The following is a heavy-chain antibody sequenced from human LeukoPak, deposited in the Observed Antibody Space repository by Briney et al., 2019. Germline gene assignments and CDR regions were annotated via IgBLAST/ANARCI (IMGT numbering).Heavy chain of an antibody. CDR2: TYYRSKWYN. J-gene: IGHJ4*02. V-gene: IGHV6-1*01. CDR3: ARDHGGLDY. Sequence: SQTLSLTCDISGDSVSSNSVIWNWIRQSPSRGLEWLGRTYYRSKWYNDYAVSVKSRISINPDTSKNQFSLQLNSVIPEDTAVYYCARDHGGLDYWGQGTLVTVSS. CDR1: GDSVSSNSVI.